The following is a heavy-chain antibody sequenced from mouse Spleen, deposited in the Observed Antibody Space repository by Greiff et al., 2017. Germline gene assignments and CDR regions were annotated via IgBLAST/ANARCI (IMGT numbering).Heavy chain of an antibody. CDR1: GFTFSSYG. Sequence: EVKLVESGGGLVKPGGSLKLSCAASGFTFSSYGMSWVRQTPEKRLEWVATISGGGSYTYYPDSVKGRFTISRDNAKNNLYLQMSSLRSEDTALYYCARLTGTGRYFDYWGQGTTLTGSS. V-gene: IGHV5-9-2*01. J-gene: IGHJ2*01. CDR2: ISGGGSYT. D-gene: IGHD4-1*01. CDR3: ARLTGTGRYFDY.